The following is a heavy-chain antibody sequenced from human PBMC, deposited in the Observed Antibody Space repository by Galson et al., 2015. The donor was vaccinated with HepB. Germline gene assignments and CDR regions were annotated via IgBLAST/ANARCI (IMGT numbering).Heavy chain of an antibody. J-gene: IGHJ6*02. CDR1: GGSISSYY. CDR2: IYYSGST. CDR3: ASSTGSGLWFGELLADYYYGMDV. Sequence: ETLSLTCPVSGGSISSYYWSWIRQPPGKGLEWIGYIYYSGSTNYNPSLKSRVTISVDTSKNQFSLKLSSVTAADTAVYYCASSTGSGLWFGELLADYYYGMDVWGQGTTVTVSS. D-gene: IGHD3-10*01. V-gene: IGHV4-59*08.